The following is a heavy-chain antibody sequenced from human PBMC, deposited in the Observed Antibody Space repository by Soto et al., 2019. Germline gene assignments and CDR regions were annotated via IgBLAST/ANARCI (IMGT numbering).Heavy chain of an antibody. CDR2: INHSGST. CDR1: GGSFSGYY. Sequence: ASETLSLTCAVYGGSFSGYYWSWIRQPPGKGLEWIGEINHSGSTNYNPSLKSRVTISVDTSKNQFSLKLSSVTAADTAVYYCARGGDYYDNTGFDYWGQGTLVTV. CDR3: ARGGDYYDNTGFDY. J-gene: IGHJ4*02. D-gene: IGHD3-22*01. V-gene: IGHV4-34*01.